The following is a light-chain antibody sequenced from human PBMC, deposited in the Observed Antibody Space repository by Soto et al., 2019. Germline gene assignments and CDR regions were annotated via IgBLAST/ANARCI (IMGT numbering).Light chain of an antibody. Sequence: IVLTQSPATLSLSPGERATLSCRAGQNIDNKLVWYQQKPGQVPRLLIYDASTRATGIPARFSGSGSGTEFTLTISSLQSEDFAFYYCQQFHYWWTFGQGTNVDIK. J-gene: IGKJ1*01. V-gene: IGKV3-15*01. CDR2: DAS. CDR1: QNIDNK. CDR3: QQFHYWWT.